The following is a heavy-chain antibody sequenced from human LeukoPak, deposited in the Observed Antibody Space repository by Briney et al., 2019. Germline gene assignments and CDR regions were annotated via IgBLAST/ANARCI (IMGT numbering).Heavy chain of an antibody. CDR2: IVGSGGST. CDR3: ARALHDYGAYFDY. J-gene: IGHJ4*02. CDR1: GFTFSNYG. V-gene: IGHV3-23*01. Sequence: GGSLRLSCVASGFTFSNYGMTWVRQAPGKGLEWVSAIVGSGGSTIYADSVKGRFTISRDNSKNTLYLQMNSLRAEDTALYYCARALHDYGAYFDYWGQGTLVTVSS. D-gene: IGHD4-17*01.